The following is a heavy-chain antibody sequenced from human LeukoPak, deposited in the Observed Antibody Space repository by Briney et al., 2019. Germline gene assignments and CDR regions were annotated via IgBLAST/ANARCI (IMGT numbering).Heavy chain of an antibody. J-gene: IGHJ4*02. V-gene: IGHV3-33*01. CDR3: ARDKGYNSGHAFDY. Sequence: GWSLRLSCVASGFTFSNYGMHWARQAPGKGLEWVALIWSDGSNKYYADSVKGRFTISRDNSKNTLYLQMNSLRAEDTAVFYCARDKGYNSGHAFDYWGQGTLVTVSS. D-gene: IGHD6-19*01. CDR2: IWSDGSNK. CDR1: GFTFSNYG.